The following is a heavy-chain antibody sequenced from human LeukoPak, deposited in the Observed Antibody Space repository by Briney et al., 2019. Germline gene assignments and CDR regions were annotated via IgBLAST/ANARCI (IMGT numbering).Heavy chain of an antibody. D-gene: IGHD3-22*01. CDR3: ARDPPLQVGRQYHDSSGYPDY. Sequence: PRGSLRLSCAASGFTFSSYEMNWVRQAPGKGLEWVSYISSSGSTIYYADSVKGRFTISRDNSKNTLYLQMNSLRAEDTAVYYCARDPPLQVGRQYHDSSGYPDYWGQGTLVTVSS. V-gene: IGHV3-48*03. CDR2: ISSSGSTI. J-gene: IGHJ4*02. CDR1: GFTFSSYE.